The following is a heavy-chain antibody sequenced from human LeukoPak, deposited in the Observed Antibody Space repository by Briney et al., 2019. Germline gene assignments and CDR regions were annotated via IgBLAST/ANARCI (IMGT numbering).Heavy chain of an antibody. CDR3: ARTTEGYCRSTSCYGFYYSYYMDV. Sequence: SETLSLTCTVSGGSISSGSYYWGWIRQPAGKGLEWIGRIYTSGSTNYNPSLKSRVTISVDTSKNQFSLKLSSVTAADTAVYYCARTTEGYCRSTSCYGFYYSYYMDVWGKGTTVTISS. D-gene: IGHD2-2*01. CDR1: GGSISSGSYY. V-gene: IGHV4-61*02. CDR2: IYTSGST. J-gene: IGHJ6*03.